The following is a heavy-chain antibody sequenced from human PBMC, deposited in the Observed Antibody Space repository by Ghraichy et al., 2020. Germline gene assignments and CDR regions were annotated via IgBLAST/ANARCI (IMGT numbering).Heavy chain of an antibody. Sequence: SETLSLTCTVSGGSVSSGSYYWSWIRQPPGKGLEWIGYIYYSGSTNYNPSLKSRVTISVDTSKNQFSLKLSSVTAADTAVYYCARDRGTYDFWSGYYEWGYYGMDVWGQGTTVTVSS. CDR1: GGSVSSGSYY. CDR2: IYYSGST. CDR3: ARDRGTYDFWSGYYEWGYYGMDV. D-gene: IGHD3-3*01. J-gene: IGHJ6*02. V-gene: IGHV4-61*01.